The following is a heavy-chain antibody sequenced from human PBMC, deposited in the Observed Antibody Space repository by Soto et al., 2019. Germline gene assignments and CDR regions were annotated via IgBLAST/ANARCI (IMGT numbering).Heavy chain of an antibody. CDR1: GGSISSGGYY. D-gene: IGHD6-19*01. Sequence: QVQLQESGPGLVKPSQTLSLTCTVSGGSISSGGYYWSWIRRHPGKGLEWIGYIYYSGSTYYNPSLKSRVTISVDTSKNQFSLKLSSVTAADTAVYYCARADMGSGWAFDYWGQGTLVTVSS. J-gene: IGHJ4*02. V-gene: IGHV4-31*03. CDR2: IYYSGST. CDR3: ARADMGSGWAFDY.